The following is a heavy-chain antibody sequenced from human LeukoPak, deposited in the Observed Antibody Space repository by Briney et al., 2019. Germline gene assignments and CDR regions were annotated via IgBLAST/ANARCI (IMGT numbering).Heavy chain of an antibody. CDR2: ISSSSSYI. CDR3: ARRGYSYGSFDY. Sequence: PGGSLRLSCAASGFTFSSYSMNWVRQAPGKGLEWVSSISSSSSYIYYADSVKGRFTISRDNAKNSLYLQMNSLRAEDTAVYYCARRGYSYGSFDYWGQGTLVTVSS. CDR1: GFTFSSYS. D-gene: IGHD5-18*01. V-gene: IGHV3-21*01. J-gene: IGHJ4*02.